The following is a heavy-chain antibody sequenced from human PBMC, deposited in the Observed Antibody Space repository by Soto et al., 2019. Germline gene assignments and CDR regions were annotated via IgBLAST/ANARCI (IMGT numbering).Heavy chain of an antibody. CDR3: AREKGYSSGYYYYGMDV. CDR1: GYSYTSYG. D-gene: IGHD3-10*01. V-gene: IGHV1-18*01. Sequence: GASVKVSCKASGYSYTSYGISWVRQAPGQGLEWMGWISAYNGNTNYAQKLQGRVTMTTDTSTSTAYMELRSLRSDDTAVYYCAREKGYSSGYYYYGMDVWGQGTTVTVSS. CDR2: ISAYNGNT. J-gene: IGHJ6*02.